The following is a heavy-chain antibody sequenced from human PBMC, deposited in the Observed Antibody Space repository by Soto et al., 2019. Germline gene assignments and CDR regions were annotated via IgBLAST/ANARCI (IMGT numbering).Heavy chain of an antibody. CDR2: ISAYNGNT. D-gene: IGHD3-22*01. J-gene: IGHJ4*02. Sequence: QVQLVQSGAEVKKPGASVKVSCKASGYTFTSYGISWVRQAPGQGLEWMGWISAYNGNTNYAQKLQGRVTMTTDTSTSTAYMELRSLRSDDTAVYYCTRGTRSYYDSSGYYYFDYWGQGTLVTVSS. V-gene: IGHV1-18*01. CDR3: TRGTRSYYDSSGYYYFDY. CDR1: GYTFTSYG.